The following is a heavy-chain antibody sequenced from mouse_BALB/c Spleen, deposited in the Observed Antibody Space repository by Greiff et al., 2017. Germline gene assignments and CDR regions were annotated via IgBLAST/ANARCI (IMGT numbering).Heavy chain of an antibody. J-gene: IGHJ2*01. CDR2: IDPANGNT. V-gene: IGHV14-3*02. Sequence: VQLQQSGAELVKPGASVKLSCTASGFNIKDTYMHWVKQRPEQGLEWIGRIDPANGNTKYDPKFQGKATITADTSSNTAYLQLSSLTSEDTAVYYCARYNYGSSFDYWGQGTTLTVAS. D-gene: IGHD1-1*01. CDR3: ARYNYGSSFDY. CDR1: GFNIKDTY.